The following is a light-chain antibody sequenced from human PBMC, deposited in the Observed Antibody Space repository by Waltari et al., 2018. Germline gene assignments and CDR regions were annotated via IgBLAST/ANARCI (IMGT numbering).Light chain of an antibody. CDR2: EVV. CDR1: SSNVGSYDL. CDR3: CSYANSSPRLV. V-gene: IGLV2-23*02. Sequence: QSALTQPASVSGSLGQSITISCTGSSSNVGSYDLVSWYQHHPGEAPKLLIYEVVKRPSGVSNRCFGSKSGNAASLTISGLQAEDEATDYCCSYANSSPRLVFGGGTELAVL. J-gene: IGLJ2*01.